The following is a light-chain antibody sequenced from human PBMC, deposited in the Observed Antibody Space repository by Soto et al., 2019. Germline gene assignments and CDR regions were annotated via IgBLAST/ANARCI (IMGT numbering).Light chain of an antibody. Sequence: EIVLTQSPATLSLSPGERVTLSCRAGQSVSSHLAWYQQQPGQAPRLLIYDASNSATGIPARFSGSGSGTDFTLTISSLEPEDFAVYYCQQRSNDMYTFGQGTKLEIK. CDR1: QSVSSH. CDR2: DAS. V-gene: IGKV3-11*01. J-gene: IGKJ2*01. CDR3: QQRSNDMYT.